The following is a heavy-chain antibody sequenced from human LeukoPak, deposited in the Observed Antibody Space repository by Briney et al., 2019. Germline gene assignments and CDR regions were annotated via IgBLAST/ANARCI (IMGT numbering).Heavy chain of an antibody. CDR3: ARVTSLYYYDSSGYSV. V-gene: IGHV3-48*02. CDR1: GFTFSSYS. Sequence: PGGSLRLSCAASGFTFSSYSMTWVRQAPGKGLEWVSYISSSSSTIYYADSVKGRFTISRDNAKNSLYLQMNSLRDEDTAVYYCARVTSLYYYDSSGYSVWGQGTLVTVSS. CDR2: ISSSSSTI. D-gene: IGHD3-22*01. J-gene: IGHJ4*02.